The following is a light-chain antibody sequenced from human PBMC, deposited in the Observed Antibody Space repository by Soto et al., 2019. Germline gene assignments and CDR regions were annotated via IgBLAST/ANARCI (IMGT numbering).Light chain of an antibody. J-gene: IGKJ5*01. V-gene: IGKV1-5*01. CDR2: DAS. Sequence: DIQMTQSPSTLSASVGDRVTITCRASQSISSWLAWYQQKLGRAPRLLIYDASSLESGVPSRFSGSGYGTEFTLTISSLQPEDFATYFCQQTYSIPITFGQGTRLEI. CDR3: QQTYSIPIT. CDR1: QSISSW.